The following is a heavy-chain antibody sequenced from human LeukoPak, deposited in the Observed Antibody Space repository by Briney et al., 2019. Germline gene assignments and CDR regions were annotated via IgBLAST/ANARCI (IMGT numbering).Heavy chain of an antibody. D-gene: IGHD1-26*01. CDR1: GGSISSSSYY. Sequence: SETLSLTCTVSGGSISSSSYYWGWIRQPPGKGLEWIGSIYYSGSTYYNPSLKSRVTISVDTSKNQFSLKLSSVTAADTAVYYCARDLLVGATIHVYFQHWGQGTLVTVSS. J-gene: IGHJ1*01. CDR3: ARDLLVGATIHVYFQH. CDR2: IYYSGST. V-gene: IGHV4-39*07.